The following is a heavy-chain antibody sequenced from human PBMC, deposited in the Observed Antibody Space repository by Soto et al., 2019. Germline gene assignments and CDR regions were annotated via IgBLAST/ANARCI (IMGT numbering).Heavy chain of an antibody. Sequence: SETLSLTCTVSGGSISGDTYYWGWIRQPPGKGLEWIGSIYYSGTSSYNPSLESRVTMSVDTSKKQLSLRLRSVTATDTAVYYCARGHDSSGYSDSWGQGTLVTVSS. CDR1: GGSISGDTYY. D-gene: IGHD3-22*01. CDR2: IYYSGTS. CDR3: ARGHDSSGYSDS. V-gene: IGHV4-39*02. J-gene: IGHJ5*02.